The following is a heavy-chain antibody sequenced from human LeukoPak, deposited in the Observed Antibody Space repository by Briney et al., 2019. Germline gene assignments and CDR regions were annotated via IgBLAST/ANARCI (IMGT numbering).Heavy chain of an antibody. J-gene: IGHJ4*02. D-gene: IGHD2-21*02. Sequence: GGSLRLSCAASGFSVISNYMSWVRQVPGKGLERVSTIYSDGSTYYADSVKGRFTISRDNSKNTLYLQMSSLRVEDTAVYYCARGYSSRAGTTDCCPLDYWGQGILVTVSS. CDR2: IYSDGST. CDR1: GFSVISNY. CDR3: ARGYSSRAGTTDCCPLDY. V-gene: IGHV3-66*01.